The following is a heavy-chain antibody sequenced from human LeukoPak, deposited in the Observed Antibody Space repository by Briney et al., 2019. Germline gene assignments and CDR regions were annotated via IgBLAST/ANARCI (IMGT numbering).Heavy chain of an antibody. Sequence: PGESLKISCKGSGYSFTSSWISWVRQMPGKGLEWMGRIDPSDSYTNYSPSFQGHVTISDDKSISTAYLQWSSLKASDTAMYYCARHRGGAYGLDAFDIWGQGTMVTVSS. CDR2: IDPSDSYT. V-gene: IGHV5-10-1*01. CDR3: ARHRGGAYGLDAFDI. D-gene: IGHD4-17*01. CDR1: GYSFTSSW. J-gene: IGHJ3*02.